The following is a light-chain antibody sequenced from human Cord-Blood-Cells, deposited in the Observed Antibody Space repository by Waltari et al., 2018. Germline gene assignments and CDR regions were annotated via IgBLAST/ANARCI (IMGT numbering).Light chain of an antibody. CDR1: QSLLHSNGYNY. J-gene: IGKJ1*01. Sequence: DIVLTQSPLPLPVTPGASASITCRSSQSLLHSNGYNYLDWYLQKPGQSPQLLIYLGCNRASGVPDRFSGSGSGTDFTLKISRVEAEDVGVYYCMQALQTPWTFGQGTKVEIK. V-gene: IGKV2-28*01. CDR2: LGC. CDR3: MQALQTPWT.